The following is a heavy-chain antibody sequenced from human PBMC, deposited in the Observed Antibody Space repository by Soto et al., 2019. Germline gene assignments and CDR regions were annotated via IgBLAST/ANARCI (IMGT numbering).Heavy chain of an antibody. J-gene: IGHJ6*02. CDR1: GLTFSTYS. Sequence: GGSLRLSCAASGLTFSTYSMNWVRQAPGKGPEWISYISSSGFTTFYADSVKGRFSISRDNAKNSLYLQMNSLRDEDTAVYYCATSRRDYYNCAMDVWGQWTTVTVSS. CDR3: ATSRRDYYNCAMDV. CDR2: ISSSGFTT. V-gene: IGHV3-48*02.